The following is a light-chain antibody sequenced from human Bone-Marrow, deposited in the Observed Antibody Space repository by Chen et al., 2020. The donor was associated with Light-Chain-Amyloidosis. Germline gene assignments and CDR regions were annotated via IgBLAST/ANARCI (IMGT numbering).Light chain of an antibody. CDR1: SANVGNNY. CDR3: AAWDENLSTWE. CDR2: KDS. V-gene: IGLV1-47*01. Sequence: QPFLTQPPSASAPPGQMIPNSCSGVSANVGNNYVSWYRHLPGPAPELLIFKDSRRPLGVPDRFSASKSGTSASLFISGLRSEDEADYTCAAWDENLSTWEFGGGTRLTVL. J-gene: IGLJ3*02.